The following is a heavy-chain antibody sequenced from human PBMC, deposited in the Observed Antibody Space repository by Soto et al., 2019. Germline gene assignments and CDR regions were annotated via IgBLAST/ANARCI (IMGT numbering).Heavy chain of an antibody. D-gene: IGHD3-22*01. CDR3: ARDGVPYYDSSGYPDY. V-gene: IGHV1-46*01. J-gene: IGHJ4*02. Sequence: ASGKVSCKASGYTFTSYYMHWVRQAPGQGLEWMGIINPSGGSTSYAQKFQGRVTMTRDTSTSTVYMELSSLRSEDTAVYYCARDGVPYYDSSGYPDYWGQGTLVTVSS. CDR1: GYTFTSYY. CDR2: INPSGGST.